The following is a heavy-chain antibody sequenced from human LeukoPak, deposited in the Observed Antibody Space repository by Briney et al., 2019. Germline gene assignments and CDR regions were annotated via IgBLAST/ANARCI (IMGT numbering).Heavy chain of an antibody. D-gene: IGHD1-26*01. Sequence: GGSLRLSCAASGFTFSSYAMSWVRQAPGKGLEWVSTISGSGGSTYYTDSVKGRFTISRDNSKNTLCPQMNRLRAEDTAVYYCAKRQWELPDWGQGTLVTVSS. V-gene: IGHV3-23*01. J-gene: IGHJ4*02. CDR2: ISGSGGST. CDR3: AKRQWELPD. CDR1: GFTFSSYA.